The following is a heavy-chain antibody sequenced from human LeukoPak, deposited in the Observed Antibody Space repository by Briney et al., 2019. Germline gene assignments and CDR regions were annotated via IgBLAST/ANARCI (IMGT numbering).Heavy chain of an antibody. J-gene: IGHJ4*02. D-gene: IGHD3-3*01. V-gene: IGHV4-34*01. CDR2: INHSGST. CDR1: GGSFSGYY. Sequence: PSETLSLTCAVYGGSFSGYYWSWIRQPPGKGLEWIGEINHSGSTNYNPSLKSRVTISVDTSKNQFSLKLSSVTAADTAVYYCARTGLRGYYTVVDYWGQGTLVTVSS. CDR3: ARTGLRGYYTVVDY.